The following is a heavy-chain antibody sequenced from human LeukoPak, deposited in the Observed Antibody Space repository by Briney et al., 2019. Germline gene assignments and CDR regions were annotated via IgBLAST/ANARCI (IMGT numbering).Heavy chain of an antibody. CDR3: ARGYCSSTSCCEFDY. D-gene: IGHD2-2*01. CDR2: INHSGST. Sequence: SETLSLTCAVYGGSFSGYFWNWIRQPPGKGLEWIGEINHSGSTNYNPSLKSRVTMSVDTSKNQFSLKLSSVTAADTAVYYCARGYCSSTSCCEFDYWGQGTLVTVSS. V-gene: IGHV4-34*01. J-gene: IGHJ4*02. CDR1: GGSFSGYF.